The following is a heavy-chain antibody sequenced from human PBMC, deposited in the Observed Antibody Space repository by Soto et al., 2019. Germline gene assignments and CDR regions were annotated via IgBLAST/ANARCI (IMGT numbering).Heavy chain of an antibody. Sequence: PGGSLRLSCAASGPTFSGSAMSWVRQAPGKGLEWVSSISVTGASTYYADSVQGRFTVSRDNSKDTFFLEMNSLRAEDTAVYFCAKTRSIAAAFSDYWGQGTLVTVSS. CDR1: GPTFSGSA. V-gene: IGHV3-23*01. CDR2: ISVTGAST. J-gene: IGHJ4*02. CDR3: AKTRSIAAAFSDY. D-gene: IGHD6-13*01.